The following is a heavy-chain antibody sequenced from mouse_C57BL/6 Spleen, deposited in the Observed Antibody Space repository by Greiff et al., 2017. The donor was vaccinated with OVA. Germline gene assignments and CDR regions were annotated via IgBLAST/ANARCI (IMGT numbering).Heavy chain of an antibody. CDR3: ARKGGYPYYYAMDY. CDR2: IYPGSGST. V-gene: IGHV1-55*01. Sequence: QVQLQQPGAELVKPGASVKMSCKASGYTFTSYWITWVKQRPGQGLEWIGDIYPGSGSTNYNEKFKSKATLSVDTSSSTAYMQLSSLTSEDSAVYYCARKGGYPYYYAMDYWGQGTSVTVSS. D-gene: IGHD2-2*01. CDR1: GYTFTSYW. J-gene: IGHJ4*01.